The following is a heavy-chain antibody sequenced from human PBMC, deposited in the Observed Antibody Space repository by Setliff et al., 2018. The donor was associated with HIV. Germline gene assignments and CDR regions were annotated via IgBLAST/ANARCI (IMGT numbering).Heavy chain of an antibody. CDR2: IYTSGSA. D-gene: IGHD7-27*01. Sequence: SETLSLTCTVSGDSISSSAYYWGWIRQPAGKALEWIGRIYTSGSANSNPSLKSRVTISVDTSKNQVSLKVSSVTAADTAVYYCARGQPLTGEAHLFDPWGQGTLVTVSS. CDR1: GDSISSSAYY. J-gene: IGHJ5*02. CDR3: ARGQPLTGEAHLFDP. V-gene: IGHV4-61*02.